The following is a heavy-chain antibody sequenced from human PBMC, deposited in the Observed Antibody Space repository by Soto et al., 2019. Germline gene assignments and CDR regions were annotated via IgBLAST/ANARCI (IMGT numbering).Heavy chain of an antibody. J-gene: IGHJ3*01. CDR3: ARGRGSSGYWF. Sequence: SETLSLTCAVYGGSFSGYYWSCIRQPPGKGLEWIGEINHSGSTNYNPSLKSRVTISVDTSKNQFSLKLSSVTAADTAVYYCARGRGSSGYWFWGQGTMVTVSS. V-gene: IGHV4-34*01. CDR2: INHSGST. CDR1: GGSFSGYY. D-gene: IGHD3-22*01.